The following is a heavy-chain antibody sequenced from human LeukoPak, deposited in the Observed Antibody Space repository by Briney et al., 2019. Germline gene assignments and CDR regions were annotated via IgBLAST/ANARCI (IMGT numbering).Heavy chain of an antibody. CDR2: ISGSGGST. CDR1: GLTISSYA. J-gene: IGHJ4*02. Sequence: GGSLRLSCAASGLTISSYAMSWVRQAPGKGLEWVSAISGSGGSTYYADSVKGRFTISRDNSKNTLYLQMNSLRAEDTAVYYCAKDLDYCSGGSCYRYYFDYWGQGTLVTVSS. D-gene: IGHD2-15*01. CDR3: AKDLDYCSGGSCYRYYFDY. V-gene: IGHV3-23*01.